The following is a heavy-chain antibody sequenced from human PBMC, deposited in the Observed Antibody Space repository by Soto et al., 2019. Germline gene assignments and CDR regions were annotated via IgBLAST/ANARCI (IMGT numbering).Heavy chain of an antibody. CDR2: IKQDGSEK. D-gene: IGHD7-27*01. V-gene: IGHV3-7*01. J-gene: IGHJ4*02. CDR3: ARDPLTGDGDFEY. Sequence: GGSLRLSCAASGFTFSSYWMSWVRQAPGKGLEWVANIKQDGSEKYYVDSVKGRFTISRDNAKNSLYLQMNSLRAEDTAVYYCARDPLTGDGDFEYWGQGTLVTVSS. CDR1: GFTFSSYW.